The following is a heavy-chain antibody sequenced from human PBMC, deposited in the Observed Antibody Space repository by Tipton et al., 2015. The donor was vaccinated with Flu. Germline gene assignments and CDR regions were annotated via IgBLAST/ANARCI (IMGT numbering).Heavy chain of an antibody. D-gene: IGHD4-11*01. Sequence: TLSLTCTLSGDSISSDYYWGWIRQFPGKGLEWIGSVSRSGDTNYNPSLESRVSISIDASKNHFFLKMKSVTAADKAVYYCVRRDYSNYVSDPKSWFDPWGQGTLVTVSS. CDR2: VSRSGDT. CDR3: VRRDYSNYVSDPKSWFDP. J-gene: IGHJ5*02. V-gene: IGHV4-38-2*02. CDR1: GDSISSDYY.